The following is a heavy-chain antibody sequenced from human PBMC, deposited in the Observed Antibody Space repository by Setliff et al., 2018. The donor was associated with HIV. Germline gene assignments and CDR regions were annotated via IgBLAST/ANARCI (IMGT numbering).Heavy chain of an antibody. J-gene: IGHJ4*02. V-gene: IGHV4-39*07. CDR3: ARWPPHRSSDYDQEYYFDY. D-gene: IGHD3-22*01. CDR1: GGSASNSRYY. Sequence: SETLSLTCTVSGGSASNSRYYWAWIRQPPGKGLEWIGEINHSGGSTNFNPSLKSRVTISVDSSKKQFSLKLSSVTAADTAVYYCARWPPHRSSDYDQEYYFDYWGQGTLVTVSS. CDR2: INHSGGST.